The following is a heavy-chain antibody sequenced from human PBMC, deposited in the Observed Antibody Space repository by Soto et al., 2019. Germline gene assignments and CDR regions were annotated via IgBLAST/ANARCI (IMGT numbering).Heavy chain of an antibody. CDR2: IIPIFDTA. CDR3: ARGAPDSSNWRYGLQTFDS. CDR1: GGTFSNYA. J-gene: IGHJ5*01. V-gene: IGHV1-69*06. Sequence: QVQLVQSGAEVKKPGSSVKVSCKASGGTFSNYAISWVRQAPGQGLEWMGGIIPIFDTANYAQKFQGRVTIIADKPTYTVYLQLSSLRSEDTAVYYCARGAPDSSNWRYGLQTFDSWGQGSLVTVSS. D-gene: IGHD4-4*01.